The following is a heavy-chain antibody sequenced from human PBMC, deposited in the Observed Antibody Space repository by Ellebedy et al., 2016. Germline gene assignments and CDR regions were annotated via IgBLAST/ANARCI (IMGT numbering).Heavy chain of an antibody. J-gene: IGHJ1*01. V-gene: IGHV3-11*01. CDR1: GFTFSDYY. D-gene: IGHD1-26*01. CDR2: ISSSGTTI. CDR3: ACALQELRV. Sequence: GESLKISCVASGFTFSDYYMSWIRQAPGKGLKWVSYISSSGTTINYADSVKGRFTISRDNAKNSLYLQMNSLTADDTAVYYCACALQELRVWGQGTLVTVSS.